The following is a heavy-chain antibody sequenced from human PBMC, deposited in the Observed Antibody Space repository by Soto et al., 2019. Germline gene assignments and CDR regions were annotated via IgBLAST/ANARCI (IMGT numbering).Heavy chain of an antibody. V-gene: IGHV4-34*01. CDR3: ARASGGGVIVIGY. CDR1: GRSFSGYY. J-gene: IGHJ4*02. CDR2: INHSGST. Sequence: SETLSLTCAVYGRSFSGYYWSWIRQPPGKGLEWIGEINHSGSTNYNPSLKSRVTISVDTSKNRFSLKLSSVTAANTAVYYCARASGGGVIVIGYWGQGTLVTVSS. D-gene: IGHD3-16*02.